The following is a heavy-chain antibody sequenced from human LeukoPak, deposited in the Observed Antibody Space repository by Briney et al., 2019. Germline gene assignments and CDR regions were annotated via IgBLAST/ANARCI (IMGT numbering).Heavy chain of an antibody. Sequence: SGPTLVKPTQTLTLTCTFSGFSLSSSGVGVGWIRQPPGKALEWLALNYWDDGKRYSPSRNSRLTITKDTSKNQVVLTMINMDPVDTATYYCAHSLYYYGSGSYYAFEYWGQGTLVTVSS. CDR2: NYWDDGK. CDR1: GFSLSSSGVG. CDR3: AHSLYYYGSGSYYAFEY. D-gene: IGHD3-10*01. V-gene: IGHV2-5*02. J-gene: IGHJ4*02.